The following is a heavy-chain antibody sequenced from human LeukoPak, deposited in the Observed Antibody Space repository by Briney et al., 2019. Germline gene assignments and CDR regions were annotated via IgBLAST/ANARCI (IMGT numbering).Heavy chain of an antibody. Sequence: GASVKVSCKASGYTFTGYFIHWVRQAPGQGLEWMGWINPNSGGTNYAQNLQGRVTMTRDTSISAAYMELSRLRSDDTAVYYCARVKNYYDSSGYLYYFDYWGQGTLVTVSS. CDR3: ARVKNYYDSSGYLYYFDY. CDR2: INPNSGGT. D-gene: IGHD3-22*01. V-gene: IGHV1-2*02. CDR1: GYTFTGYF. J-gene: IGHJ4*02.